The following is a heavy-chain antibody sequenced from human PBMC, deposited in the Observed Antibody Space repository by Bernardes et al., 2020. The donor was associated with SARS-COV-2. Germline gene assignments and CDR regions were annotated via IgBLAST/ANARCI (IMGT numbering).Heavy chain of an antibody. Sequence: GVLRLSCVGSGFSFSDSWIHWVRQAPGKGLAWVSRINSDGRTINYADSVKGRFTISRDNAENTVYLQMNSLRVDDTAIYYCATGGNGRTAPGMDVWGQGTAVTVSS. D-gene: IGHD1-1*01. CDR1: GFSFSDSW. J-gene: IGHJ6*02. V-gene: IGHV3-74*01. CDR2: INSDGRTI. CDR3: ATGGNGRTAPGMDV.